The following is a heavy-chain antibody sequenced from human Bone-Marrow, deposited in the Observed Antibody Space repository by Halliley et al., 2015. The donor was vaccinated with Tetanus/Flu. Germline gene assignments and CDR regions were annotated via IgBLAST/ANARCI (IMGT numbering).Heavy chain of an antibody. V-gene: IGHV4-39*01. CDR1: GDSISSSTHH. D-gene: IGHD2-15*01. CDR2: VYYSGRT. Sequence: TLSLTCTVSGDSISSSTHHWGWIRQPPGKGLEWIGSVYYSGRTYDNPSLKSRVTISVDTSKNQFSLKLSSVTAADTAVFYCARHGYCRGGACYSTGRGTFAYWGQGTLVPVSS. J-gene: IGHJ4*02. CDR3: ARHGYCRGGACYSTGRGTFAY.